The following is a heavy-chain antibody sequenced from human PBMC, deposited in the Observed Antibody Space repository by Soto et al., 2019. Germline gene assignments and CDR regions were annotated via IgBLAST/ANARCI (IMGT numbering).Heavy chain of an antibody. V-gene: IGHV4-59*08. J-gene: IGHJ5*02. CDR2: IYYSGST. D-gene: IGHD3-10*01. CDR3: ARHAGGSGSYYNWFDP. Sequence: QVQLQESGPGLVKPSETLSLTCTVSGGSISSYYWSWIRQPPGKGLEWIGYIYYSGSTNYNPSLRSRVTMSADTSENQSSRKLSSVTAADTAVYYCARHAGGSGSYYNWFDPWGQGTLVTVSS. CDR1: GGSISSYY.